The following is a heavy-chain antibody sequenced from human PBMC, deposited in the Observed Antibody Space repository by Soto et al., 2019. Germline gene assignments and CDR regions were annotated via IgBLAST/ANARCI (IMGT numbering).Heavy chain of an antibody. V-gene: IGHV3-30*18. D-gene: IGHD2-15*01. J-gene: IGHJ4*02. CDR2: ISYDGSNK. CDR3: ANGGAVVVVAAQTPGSH. CDR1: GFTLSSYG. Sequence: GGSLRLSCAASGFTLSSYGMHWVRQAPGKGLEWVAVISYDGSNKYYADSVKGRFTISRDNSKNTLYLQMNSLRAEDTAVYYCANGGAVVVVAAQTPGSHWGQGTLVSVSS.